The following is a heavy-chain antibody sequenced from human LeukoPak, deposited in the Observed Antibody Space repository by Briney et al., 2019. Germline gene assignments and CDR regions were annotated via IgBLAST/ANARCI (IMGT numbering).Heavy chain of an antibody. J-gene: IGHJ6*02. CDR2: MWIDGEKV. CDR1: GFAFNTYG. CDR3: ARGKMRMLGYYDYYYGMDV. V-gene: IGHV3-33*01. Sequence: GRSLRLSCAAPGFAFNTYGIHWVRQAPGKGLEWVALMWIDGEKVYYADSVKGRFTISGDTSKKTVSLQMNSLRAEDTALYYCARGKMRMLGYYDYYYGMDVWGQGTMVTVSS. D-gene: IGHD2/OR15-2a*01.